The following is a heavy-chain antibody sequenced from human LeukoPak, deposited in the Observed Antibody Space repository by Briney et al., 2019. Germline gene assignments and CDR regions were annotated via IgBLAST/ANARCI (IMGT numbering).Heavy chain of an antibody. D-gene: IGHD3-3*01. J-gene: IGHJ4*02. Sequence: ASVKVSCKASGYTFTSYGISWVRQAPGQGLEWMGIINPSGGSTSYAQKFQGRVTMTRDTSTSTVYMELSSLRFEDTAVYYCARTATLLSITIFGVVKPHFDYWGQGTLVTVSS. V-gene: IGHV1-46*01. CDR3: ARTATLLSITIFGVVKPHFDY. CDR2: INPSGGST. CDR1: GYTFTSYG.